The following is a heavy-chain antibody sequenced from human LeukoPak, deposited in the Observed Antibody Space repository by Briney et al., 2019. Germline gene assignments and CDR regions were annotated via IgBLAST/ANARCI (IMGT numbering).Heavy chain of an antibody. CDR1: GFTFSSYG. Sequence: GGSLRLSCAASGFTFSSYGMHWVRQAPGKGLEWVAFIRYDGSNKYYADSVKGRFTISRDNSKNTLYLQMNSLRAEDTAVYYCARAKRYYYYMDVWGKGTTVTVSS. V-gene: IGHV3-30*02. CDR2: IRYDGSNK. CDR3: ARAKRYYYYMDV. J-gene: IGHJ6*03.